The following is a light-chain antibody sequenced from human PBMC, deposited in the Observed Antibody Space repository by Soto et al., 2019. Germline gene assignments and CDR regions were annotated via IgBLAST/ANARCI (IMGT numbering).Light chain of an antibody. CDR3: SSYAGSNNFVV. CDR1: SSDVGGYNY. Sequence: QSVLTQPPSASGSPGQSVTISCTGTSSDVGGYNYVSWYQQHPGTAPKLIIFEVSKRPSGVPDRFSGSKSGTTASLTVSGLQAEDEADYYCSSYAGSNNFVVFGGGTQVTVL. V-gene: IGLV2-8*01. CDR2: EVS. J-gene: IGLJ3*02.